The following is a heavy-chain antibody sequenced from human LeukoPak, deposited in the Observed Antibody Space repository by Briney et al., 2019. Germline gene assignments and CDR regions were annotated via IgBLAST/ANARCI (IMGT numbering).Heavy chain of an antibody. CDR2: ISGSGSTT. Sequence: GGSLRLSCTASGFTFNNYAMCWVRQAPGKGLEWVSAISGSGSTTYFADSVKGRFTISRDNSKNTLYLQMNSLRAEDTAVYYCAKNDGQYWGQGTLVTVSS. CDR1: GFTFNNYA. V-gene: IGHV3-23*01. J-gene: IGHJ4*02. CDR3: AKNDGQY.